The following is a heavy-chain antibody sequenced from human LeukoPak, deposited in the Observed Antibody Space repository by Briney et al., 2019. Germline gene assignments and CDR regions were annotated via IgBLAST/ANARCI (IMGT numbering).Heavy chain of an antibody. CDR1: GGSISSSSYY. J-gene: IGHJ6*03. CDR2: IYYSGST. D-gene: IGHD3-22*01. Sequence: PSETLSLTCTVSGGSISSSSYYRGWIRQPPGKGLEWIGSIYYSGSTYYNPSLKSRVTIPVDTSENQFSLKLSSVTAADTAVYYCARHRYYYDSSGYSLYYYYMDVWGKGTTVTVSS. CDR3: ARHRYYYDSSGYSLYYYYMDV. V-gene: IGHV4-39*01.